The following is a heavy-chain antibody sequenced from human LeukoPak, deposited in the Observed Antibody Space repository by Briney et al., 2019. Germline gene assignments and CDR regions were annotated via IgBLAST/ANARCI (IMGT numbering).Heavy chain of an antibody. CDR1: GGSISSGSYY. CDR3: ARGAMVRGVTWYYYYYMDV. J-gene: IGHJ6*03. Sequence: ASETLSLTCTVSGGSISSGSYYWSWIRQPAGKGLEWIGRIYTSGSTNYNPSLKSRVTISVDTSKNQFSLKLSSVTAADTAVYYCARGAMVRGVTWYYYYYMDVWGKGTTVTVSS. V-gene: IGHV4-61*02. D-gene: IGHD3-10*01. CDR2: IYTSGST.